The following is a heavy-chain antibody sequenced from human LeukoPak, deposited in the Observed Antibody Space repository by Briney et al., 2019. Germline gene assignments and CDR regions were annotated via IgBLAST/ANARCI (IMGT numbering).Heavy chain of an antibody. CDR3: VRQRITMVRGVISYYGMDV. V-gene: IGHV3-64D*06. CDR1: GFTFSSYA. J-gene: IGHJ6*04. CDR2: ISSNGGSI. D-gene: IGHD3-10*01. Sequence: GGSLRLSCSASGFTFSSYAMHWVRQAPGKGLEYVSAISSNGGSIYYADSVKGRFTISRDNSKNTLYLQMSSLRAEDTAVYYCVRQRITMVRGVISYYGMDVWGKGTTVTVSS.